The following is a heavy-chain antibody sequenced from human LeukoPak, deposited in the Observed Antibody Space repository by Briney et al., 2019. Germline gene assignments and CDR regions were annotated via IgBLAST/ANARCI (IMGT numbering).Heavy chain of an antibody. CDR1: GYTFTSYG. D-gene: IGHD3-3*01. J-gene: IGHJ4*02. V-gene: IGHV1-18*01. CDR3: ARANPRYYDFWSGYQNYFDY. CDR2: ISAYNGNT. Sequence: ASVKASCKASGYTFTSYGISWVRQAPGQGLEWMGWISAYNGNTNYAQKLQGRVTMTTDTSTSTAYMELRSLRSDDTAVYYCARANPRYYDFWSGYQNYFDYWGQGTLVTVSS.